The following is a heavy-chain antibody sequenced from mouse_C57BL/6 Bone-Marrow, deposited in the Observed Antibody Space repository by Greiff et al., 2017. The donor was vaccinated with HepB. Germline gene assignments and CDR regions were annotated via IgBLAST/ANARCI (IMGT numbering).Heavy chain of an antibody. CDR2: FYPGSGSI. D-gene: IGHD2-5*01. J-gene: IGHJ3*01. V-gene: IGHV1-62-2*01. CDR1: GYTFTEYT. CDR3: ARHEEGYYSNYGGFAY. Sequence: QVQLKESGAELVKPGASVKLSCKASGYTFTEYTIHWVKQRSGQGLEWIGWFYPGSGSIKYNEKFKDKATLTADKSSSTVYMELSRLTSEDSAVYFCARHEEGYYSNYGGFAYWGQGTLVTVSA.